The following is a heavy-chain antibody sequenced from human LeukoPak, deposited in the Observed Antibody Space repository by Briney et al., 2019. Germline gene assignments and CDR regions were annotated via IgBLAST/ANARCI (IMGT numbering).Heavy chain of an antibody. J-gene: IGHJ5*02. Sequence: PSETLSLTCAVYGRSFSGYYWTWIRQTPGKGLKWIGEINHSGITDYNPSLRSRVTISVDTSKNQFSLKLSSVTAADTAIYYCARAVIVVAAATQRNWFDPWGQGTLVTVSS. CDR3: ARAVIVVAAATQRNWFDP. V-gene: IGHV4-34*01. CDR2: INHSGIT. D-gene: IGHD2-15*01. CDR1: GRSFSGYY.